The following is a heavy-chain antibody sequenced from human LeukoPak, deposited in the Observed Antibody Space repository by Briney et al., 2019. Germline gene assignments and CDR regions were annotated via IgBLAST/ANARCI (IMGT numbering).Heavy chain of an antibody. J-gene: IGHJ4*02. CDR1: GYTFTGHY. Sequence: GASVKVSCKASGYTFTGHYIHWVRQASGQGFEWMGWINPNTGGTDYAQKFQDRIAISTYTSISTTYMELSSLRSDDTALYYCARDLATIDGIAWYYFENWGQGTLVTVS. CDR2: INPNTGGT. D-gene: IGHD5-12*01. V-gene: IGHV1-2*02. CDR3: ARDLATIDGIAWYYFEN.